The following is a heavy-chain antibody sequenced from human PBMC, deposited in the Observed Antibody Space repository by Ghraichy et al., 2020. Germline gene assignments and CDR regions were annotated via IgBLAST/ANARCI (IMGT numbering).Heavy chain of an antibody. D-gene: IGHD3-3*01. J-gene: IGHJ6*02. CDR2: ISYDGSNK. CDR3: AKELIKYYDFWSGYANYYYYGMDV. CDR1: GFTFSSYG. Sequence: GGSLRLSCAASGFTFSSYGMHWVRQAPGKGLEWVAVISYDGSNKYYADSVKGRFTISRDNSKNTLYLQMNSLRAEDTAVYYCAKELIKYYDFWSGYANYYYYGMDVWGHGTTVTVSS. V-gene: IGHV3-30*18.